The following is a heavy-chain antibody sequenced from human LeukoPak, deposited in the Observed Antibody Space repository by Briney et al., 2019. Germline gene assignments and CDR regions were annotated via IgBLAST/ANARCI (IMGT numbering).Heavy chain of an antibody. V-gene: IGHV4-59*01. Sequence: SETLSLTCTVSGGSISTEYWTWIRQPPGKRLEWIGYIYYSGSTNYNPSLKSRVTISVDTSKNQFSLKVRSVTAADTAVYYCARVYDFWSGYSEGAFDIWGQGTMVTVSS. J-gene: IGHJ3*02. CDR2: IYYSGST. D-gene: IGHD3-3*01. CDR3: ARVYDFWSGYSEGAFDI. CDR1: GGSISTEY.